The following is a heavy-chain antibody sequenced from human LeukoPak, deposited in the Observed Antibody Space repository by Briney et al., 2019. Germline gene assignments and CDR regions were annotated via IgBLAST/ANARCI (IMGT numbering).Heavy chain of an antibody. D-gene: IGHD6-19*01. CDR1: GFTVITYG. V-gene: IGHV3-21*01. Sequence: PGGSLRLSCAASGFTVITYGINSGRHAPGKGRGWGSSISISSYIYYDDSVKGRFTISRDNAKNSLYLQMNSLRAEDTAVYYCARDAIAVAGTVGPENWFDPWGQGTLVTVSS. J-gene: IGHJ5*02. CDR2: ISISSYI. CDR3: ARDAIAVAGTVGPENWFDP.